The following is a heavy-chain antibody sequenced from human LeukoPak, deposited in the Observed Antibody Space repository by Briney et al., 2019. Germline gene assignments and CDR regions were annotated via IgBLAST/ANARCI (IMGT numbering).Heavy chain of an antibody. Sequence: LRLSCAASGFTFSSYSMNWVRQPPGKGLEWIGEINHSGSTNYNPSLKSRVTISVDTSKNQFSLKLSSVTAADTAVYYCARGLLCFRWFDPWGQGTLVTVSS. CDR1: GFTFSSYS. V-gene: IGHV4-34*01. CDR2: INHSGST. CDR3: ARGLLCFRWFDP. J-gene: IGHJ5*02. D-gene: IGHD3-10*01.